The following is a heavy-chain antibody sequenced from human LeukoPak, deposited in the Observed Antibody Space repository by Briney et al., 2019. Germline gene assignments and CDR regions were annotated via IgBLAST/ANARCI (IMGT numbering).Heavy chain of an antibody. CDR3: ASYTYYYDSSGRRWFDP. CDR2: IIPIFGTA. CDR1: GGTFSSYA. D-gene: IGHD3-22*01. J-gene: IGHJ5*02. Sequence: ASVKVSCKASGGTFSSYAISWVRQAPGQGLEWMGRIIPIFGTATYAQKFQGRVTITTDESTSTAYMELSSLRSEDTAVYYCASYTYYYDSSGRRWFDPWGQGTLVTVSS. V-gene: IGHV1-69*05.